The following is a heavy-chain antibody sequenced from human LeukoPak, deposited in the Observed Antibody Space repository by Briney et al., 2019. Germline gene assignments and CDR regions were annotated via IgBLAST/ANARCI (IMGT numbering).Heavy chain of an antibody. V-gene: IGHV4-34*01. D-gene: IGHD3-16*01. CDR1: GGSFSGYY. J-gene: IGHJ5*02. Sequence: SETLSFTCAVYGGSFSGYYWSCIRQPPGKGLEWIGEINHSGSTNYNPSLKSRVTISVDTSKNQFSLKLSSVTAADTAVYYCARGKGGLFDPRGQGTLVTVSS. CDR3: ARGKGGLFDP. CDR2: INHSGST.